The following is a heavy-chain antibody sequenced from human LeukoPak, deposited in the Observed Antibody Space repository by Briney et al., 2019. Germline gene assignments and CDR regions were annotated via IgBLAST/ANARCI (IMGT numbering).Heavy chain of an antibody. D-gene: IGHD3-3*01. V-gene: IGHV4-61*02. CDR1: GGSINSGTYY. CDR2: VYTSGST. J-gene: IGHJ3*02. CDR3: ARGRYYDFWSGYWEAAFDI. Sequence: PSQTLSLTCTVSGGSINSGTYYWSWIRQPAGKGLEWIGRVYTSGSTNYNPSLKSRVTMSVDTSKNQFSLKLSSVTAADTAVYYCARGRYYDFWSGYWEAAFDIWGQGTMATVSS.